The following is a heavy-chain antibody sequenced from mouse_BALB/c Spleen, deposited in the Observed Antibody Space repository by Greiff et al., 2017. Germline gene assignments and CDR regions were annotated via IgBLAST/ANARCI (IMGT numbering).Heavy chain of an antibody. CDR3: ASALGSSYAMDD. V-gene: IGHV5-6*02. Sequence: DVKLVESGGDLVKPGGSLKLSCAASGFTFSSYGMSWVRQTPDKRLEWVATISSGGSYTYYPDSVKGRFTISRDNAKNTLYLQMSSLKSEDTAMYYCASALGSSYAMDDWGQGTSVTVSS. CDR2: ISSGGSYT. J-gene: IGHJ4*01. CDR1: GFTFSSYG. D-gene: IGHD4-1*01.